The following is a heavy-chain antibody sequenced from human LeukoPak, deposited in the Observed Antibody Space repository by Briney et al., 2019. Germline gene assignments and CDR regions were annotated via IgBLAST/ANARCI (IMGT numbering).Heavy chain of an antibody. J-gene: IGHJ4*02. Sequence: GGSLRLSCTTSGFTFSSYTMNWVRQAPGKGLEWVSSISSTSSYMNYADSVKGRFTISRDNAKNSLYLQMNSLGAEDTAVYYCATDRGGYNCLAGWGQGTLVTVSS. V-gene: IGHV3-21*01. CDR2: ISSTSSYM. D-gene: IGHD5-24*01. CDR3: ATDRGGYNCLAG. CDR1: GFTFSSYT.